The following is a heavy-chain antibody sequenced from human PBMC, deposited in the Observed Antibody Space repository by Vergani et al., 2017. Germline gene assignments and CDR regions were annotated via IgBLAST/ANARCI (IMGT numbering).Heavy chain of an antibody. J-gene: IGHJ3*02. CDR1: GGPISSYY. Sequence: QVQLQESGPGLVQPSETLSLTCTVSGGPISSYYWSWIRQPPGKGLEWIGYNYYSGSTNYNPSLKSRVTISVDTSKNQFSLKLRSVTAADAAVYYCARWNGDAFDIWGQGTMVTVSS. V-gene: IGHV4-59*01. D-gene: IGHD1-1*01. CDR2: NYYSGST. CDR3: ARWNGDAFDI.